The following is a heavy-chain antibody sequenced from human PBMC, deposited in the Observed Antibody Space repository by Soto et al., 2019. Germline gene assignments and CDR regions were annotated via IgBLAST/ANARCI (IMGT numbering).Heavy chain of an antibody. CDR1: GYTLTELS. CDR3: ATAYYDYIWGSYRFDY. CDR2: FDPEDGET. Sequence: QVQLVQSGAEVKKPGASVKVSCKVSGYTLTELSMHWVRQAPGKGLEWMGGFDPEDGETIYAQKFQGRVTMTEDTSTGTAYMELSSLRSEDTAVYYWATAYYDYIWGSYRFDYWGQGTLVTVSS. J-gene: IGHJ4*02. V-gene: IGHV1-24*01. D-gene: IGHD3-16*02.